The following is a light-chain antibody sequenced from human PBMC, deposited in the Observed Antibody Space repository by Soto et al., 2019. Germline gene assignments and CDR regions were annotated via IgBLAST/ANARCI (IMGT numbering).Light chain of an antibody. Sequence: GDRVTIPFRASQTISSWLAWYQQKPGKAPTLLIYDASTLERGVPSRFSGTGSGTEFTLSIDSLQPDDFATYYCQQYHTSSITFGQGTRLEI. CDR2: DAS. CDR1: QTISSW. V-gene: IGKV1-5*01. CDR3: QQYHTSSIT. J-gene: IGKJ5*01.